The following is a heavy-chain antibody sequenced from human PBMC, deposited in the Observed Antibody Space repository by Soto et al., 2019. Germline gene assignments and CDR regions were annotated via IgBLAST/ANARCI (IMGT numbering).Heavy chain of an antibody. J-gene: IGHJ5*02. CDR1: GFTFSGSD. V-gene: IGHV3-30*14. D-gene: IGHD3-9*01. Sequence: QVQLLESGGGVVQSGRSLRLSCAASGFTFSGSDMHWVRQAPGKGLEWVAFISYDGDNKYYADSVKGRFTVSRDNSRNTLHLQMDSLRPEDTAVYYCARASYFSEKTAYYAKSFKWFDPWGQGTLLTVSS. CDR2: ISYDGDNK. CDR3: ARASYFSEKTAYYAKSFKWFDP.